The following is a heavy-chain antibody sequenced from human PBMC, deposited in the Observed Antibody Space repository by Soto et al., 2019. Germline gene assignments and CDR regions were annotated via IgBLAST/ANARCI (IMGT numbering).Heavy chain of an antibody. V-gene: IGHV1-2*02. D-gene: IGHD3-3*01. CDR2: INPKSGGT. CDR3: ASDFWRGPRFYDCMDV. CDR1: GYTLTGYY. J-gene: IGHJ6*02. Sequence: SVKDSCKASGYTLTGYYIHCVRQAPGQGLAWMGWINPKSGGTNYAQKCQGTVTMTRDTSISTAYMELSRLRSDDTDVYYCASDFWRGPRFYDCMDVWGQGTTVTVSS.